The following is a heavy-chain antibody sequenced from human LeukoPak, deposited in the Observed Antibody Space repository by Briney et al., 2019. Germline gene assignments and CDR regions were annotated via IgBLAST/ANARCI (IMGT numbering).Heavy chain of an antibody. J-gene: IGHJ6*03. CDR1: GFTFSSYW. V-gene: IGHV3-7*01. D-gene: IGHD3-10*01. CDR3: AGDHRGSGSRYYYYYMDV. CDR2: IKQDGSEK. Sequence: PGGSLRLSCAASGFTFSSYWMSWVRQAPGKGLEWVANIKQDGSEKYYVDSVKGRFTISRDNAKNSLYLQMNSLRAEDAAVYYCAGDHRGSGSRYYYYYMDVWGKGTTVTISS.